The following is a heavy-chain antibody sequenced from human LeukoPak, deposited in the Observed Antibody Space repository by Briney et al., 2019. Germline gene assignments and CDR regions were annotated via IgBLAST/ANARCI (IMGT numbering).Heavy chain of an antibody. V-gene: IGHV5-51*01. Sequence: GESLKISCKGSGFSFSNYWIGWMRQMPGEGLEWIGIINAGDSDTRYTPSFQGQVTISADKSISTAYLQWSSLKASDTAMYYCARHYGGGYCSGGSCYSSFDYWGQGTLVTVSS. CDR2: INAGDSDT. CDR3: ARHYGGGYCSGGSCYSSFDY. D-gene: IGHD2-15*01. CDR1: GFSFSNYW. J-gene: IGHJ4*02.